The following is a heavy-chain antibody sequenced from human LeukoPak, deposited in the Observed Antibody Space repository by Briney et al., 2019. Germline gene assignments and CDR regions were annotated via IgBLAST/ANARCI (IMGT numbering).Heavy chain of an antibody. CDR2: ISSSITYI. D-gene: IGHD5-24*01. Sequence: GGSLRLSCEASGFTFSSYSMNWVRQATGKGLEWVSSISSSITYIYYSDSLKGRFTISRDNANNSLYLQVNSLRAEDTAVYYCARAGDGYRPLDYWGQGTLVTVSS. CDR1: GFTFSSYS. V-gene: IGHV3-21*01. CDR3: ARAGDGYRPLDY. J-gene: IGHJ4*02.